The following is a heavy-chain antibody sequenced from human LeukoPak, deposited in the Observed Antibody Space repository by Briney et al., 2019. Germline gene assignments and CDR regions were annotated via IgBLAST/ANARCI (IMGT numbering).Heavy chain of an antibody. V-gene: IGHV5-51*01. CDR2: IYPGDSDT. J-gene: IGHJ3*02. Sequence: GESLKISFKGSGYSFTSYWIGWVRQMPGKGLEWMGIIYPGDSDTRYSPSFQGQVTISADKSISTAYLQWSSLKASDTAMYYCARLDAGSSPRESAFDIWGQGTMVTVSS. D-gene: IGHD1-26*01. CDR1: GYSFTSYW. CDR3: ARLDAGSSPRESAFDI.